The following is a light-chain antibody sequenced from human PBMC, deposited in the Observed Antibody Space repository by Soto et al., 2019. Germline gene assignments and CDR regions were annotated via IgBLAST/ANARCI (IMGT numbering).Light chain of an antibody. J-gene: IGLJ1*01. Sequence: QSVLTQPASVSGSPGQSITISCTGTSSDIGSSNYVSWYRQYPGKAPKLMIYDVATRPSGVSNRFSGSKSGNTASLTISGLHAEDEADYYCNSFSSISTLGVFGSGTKVTVL. CDR2: DVA. V-gene: IGLV2-14*03. CDR3: NSFSSISTLGV. CDR1: SSDIGSSNY.